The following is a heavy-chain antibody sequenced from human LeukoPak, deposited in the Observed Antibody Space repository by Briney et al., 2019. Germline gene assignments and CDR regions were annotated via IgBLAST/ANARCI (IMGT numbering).Heavy chain of an antibody. Sequence: PGRSLRLSCAASGFTFSSYVMHWVRQAPGKGLEWVAIISYDGSNEYYADSVKGRFTISRDNSKNTLYLQMNSLRAEDTAVYYCAKGSSSYYYYYMDVWGKGTTVTVSS. J-gene: IGHJ6*03. CDR3: AKGSSSYYYYYMDV. CDR2: ISYDGSNE. V-gene: IGHV3-30*04. D-gene: IGHD6-6*01. CDR1: GFTFSSYV.